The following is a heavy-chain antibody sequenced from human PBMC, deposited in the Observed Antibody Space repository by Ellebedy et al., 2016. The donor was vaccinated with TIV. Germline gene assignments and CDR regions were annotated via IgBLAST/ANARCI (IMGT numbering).Heavy chain of an antibody. CDR3: ARLSDGNYGNDF. J-gene: IGHJ4*02. CDR1: TFSSYA. Sequence: TFSSYAMTWIRQPPGKGLEWIGSIYYSGTTHYNPSLRSRATISVDTSKNHFSLQLASVTAADTAVYYCARLSDGNYGNDFWGQGTLVTVSS. CDR2: IYYSGTT. V-gene: IGHV4-39*02. D-gene: IGHD4-11*01.